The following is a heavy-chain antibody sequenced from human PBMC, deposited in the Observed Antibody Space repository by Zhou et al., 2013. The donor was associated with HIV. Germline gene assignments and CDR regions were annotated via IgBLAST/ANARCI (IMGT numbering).Heavy chain of an antibody. CDR3: ARVLFDRGDY. D-gene: IGHD3-9*01. CDR2: ISGNNGVT. Sequence: QVQLVQSGAEVKKPGASVKVSCKASGYTLNTYDIGWVRQAPGQGLEWMGWISGNNGVTNYAQKFQGRVTMTTDTSTTTAYMDLRSLTSDDTAVYYCARVLFDRGDYWGHGNPGHRHL. V-gene: IGHV1-18*01. CDR1: GYTLNTYD. J-gene: IGHJ4*02.